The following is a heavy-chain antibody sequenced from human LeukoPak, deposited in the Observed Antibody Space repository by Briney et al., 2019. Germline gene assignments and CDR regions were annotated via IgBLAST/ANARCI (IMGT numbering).Heavy chain of an antibody. D-gene: IGHD3-10*01. CDR1: GGSISSYF. CDR2: IHYSGST. Sequence: KTSETLSLTCTVSGGSISSYFWNWIRQSPGKGLQWIGYIHYSGSTGYNPSLKSRVTISVDTSKNQFSLKMTSMTAAGTAVYYCATTLYGSGTFYANYWGQGTLVTVSS. CDR3: ATTLYGSGTFYANY. V-gene: IGHV4-59*01. J-gene: IGHJ4*02.